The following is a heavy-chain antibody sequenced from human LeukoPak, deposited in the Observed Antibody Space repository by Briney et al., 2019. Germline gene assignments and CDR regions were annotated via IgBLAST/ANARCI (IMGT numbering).Heavy chain of an antibody. J-gene: IGHJ5*02. CDR1: GGSLSGYY. CDR3: ARDRVAQPYQLPILNWFDP. D-gene: IGHD2-2*01. CDR2: IYTSGTT. Sequence: PSETLSLTCTVSGGSLSGYYWSWIRQPAGKGLEWIGRIYTSGTTNYNPPLKSRVTMSVDTSKNQFSLRLTSVTAADTAVYYCARDRVAQPYQLPILNWFDPWGQGTLVTVSS. V-gene: IGHV4-4*07.